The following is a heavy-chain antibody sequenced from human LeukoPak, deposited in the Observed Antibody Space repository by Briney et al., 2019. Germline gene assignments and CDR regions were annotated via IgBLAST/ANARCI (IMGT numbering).Heavy chain of an antibody. CDR1: GYSISSGYY. Sequence: SETLSLTCTVSGYSISSGYYWGWIRQPPGKGLEWIGSIYHSGSTYYNPSLKSRVTISVDTSKNQFSLKLSSVTAADTAVYYCARQEWIISMGPGRIKNWGQGTLVTVSS. J-gene: IGHJ4*02. CDR2: IYHSGST. D-gene: IGHD3-10*01. V-gene: IGHV4-38-2*02. CDR3: ARQEWIISMGPGRIKN.